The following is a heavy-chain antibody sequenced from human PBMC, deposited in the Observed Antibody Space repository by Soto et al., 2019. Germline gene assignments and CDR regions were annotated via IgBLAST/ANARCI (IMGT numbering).Heavy chain of an antibody. CDR1: GFSLDSNGVG. V-gene: IGHV2-5*02. Sequence: QITLKESGPTLVKPTQTLTLTCSCSGFSLDSNGVGVGWIRQPPGKALEWLELIYWDDDKVYRPSLQSRLTITKDTANNQVVLTMTDMDPVDTATYYCIHTSLYEGDFWGQGTLVTVSS. CDR2: IYWDDDK. CDR3: IHTSLYEGDF. J-gene: IGHJ4*02. D-gene: IGHD5-12*01.